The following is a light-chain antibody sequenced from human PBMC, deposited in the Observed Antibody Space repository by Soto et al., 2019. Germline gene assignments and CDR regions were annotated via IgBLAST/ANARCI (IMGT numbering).Light chain of an antibody. V-gene: IGKV3-15*01. CDR2: DTS. Sequence: EIVMTQSPATLSVSPGERATLSCRASQSVNSNLAWYQQKPGQAPRLLIYDTSTRATGIPARFSGSGSGIEFTLIISSLQSEDFAVYYCQQYNNWPSITFGQGTRLEIK. CDR1: QSVNSN. CDR3: QQYNNWPSIT. J-gene: IGKJ5*01.